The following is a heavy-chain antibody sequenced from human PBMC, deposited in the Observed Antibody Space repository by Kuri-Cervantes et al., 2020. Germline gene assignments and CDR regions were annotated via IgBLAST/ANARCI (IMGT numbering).Heavy chain of an antibody. CDR2: INPSGGST. Sequence: ASVKVSCKVSGYTLTELSMHWVRQAPGQGLEWMGIINPSGGSTSYAQKFQGRVTMTRDTSTSTVYMELSSLRSEDTAVYYCANSGYDFNYYYMDVWGKGTTVTVSS. CDR1: GYTLTELS. D-gene: IGHD5-12*01. V-gene: IGHV1-46*01. J-gene: IGHJ6*03. CDR3: ANSGYDFNYYYMDV.